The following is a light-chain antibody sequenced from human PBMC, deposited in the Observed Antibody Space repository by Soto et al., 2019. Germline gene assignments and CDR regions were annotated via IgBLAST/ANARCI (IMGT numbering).Light chain of an antibody. Sequence: DLVITQTPLSLSVASGESGPISFKSSQSLVHSDGKTHLYWYLQKPGQPPQLLIYEVSNRCSGVPDRFSGSGSGTDFTLKISRVEAEDVGVYSCMQSVQLPLTFGKGTKVDIK. CDR1: QSLVHSDGKTH. V-gene: IGKV2D-29*01. CDR3: MQSVQLPLT. J-gene: IGKJ1*01. CDR2: EVS.